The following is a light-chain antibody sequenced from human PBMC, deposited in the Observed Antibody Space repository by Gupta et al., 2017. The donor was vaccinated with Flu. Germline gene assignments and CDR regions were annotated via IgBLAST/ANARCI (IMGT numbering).Light chain of an antibody. CDR3: QQYNSYSWT. CDR2: KAS. CDR1: QSVSSW. Sequence: DIQMTQSPSTLSASVGDRGTITCRASQSVSSWLAWYQQKPGKAPKVLIYKASSLESGVPSRFSGSGSGTEFTLTISSLQPDDFATYYCQQYNSYSWTFGQGTKVEIK. V-gene: IGKV1-5*03. J-gene: IGKJ1*01.